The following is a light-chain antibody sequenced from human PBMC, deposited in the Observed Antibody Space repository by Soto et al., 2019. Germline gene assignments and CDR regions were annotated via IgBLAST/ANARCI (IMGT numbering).Light chain of an antibody. Sequence: EIVSTQSPATLSLSPGERATLSCRASQSISSHLTWYQQKPGQAPRLLIYDASNRATDIPARFSGSGSGTDFTLAISSLEPEDFAVYYCQRRDWPLAFGGGTKVEIK. J-gene: IGKJ4*01. CDR1: QSISSH. V-gene: IGKV3-11*01. CDR3: QRRDWPLA. CDR2: DAS.